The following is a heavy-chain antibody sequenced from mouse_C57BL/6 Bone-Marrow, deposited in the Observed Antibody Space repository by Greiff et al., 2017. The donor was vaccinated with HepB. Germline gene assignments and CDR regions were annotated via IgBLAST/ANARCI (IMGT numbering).Heavy chain of an antibody. CDR3: ARDSSSRFAY. D-gene: IGHD1-1*01. V-gene: IGHV1-20*01. CDR2: INPYNGDT. CDR1: GYSFTGYF. J-gene: IGHJ3*01. Sequence: VQLKESGPELVKPGDSVKISCKASGYSFTGYFMNWVMQSHGKSLEWIGRINPYNGDTFYNQKFKGKATLTVDKSSSTAHMELRSLTSEDSAVYYCARDSSSRFAYWGQGTLVTVSA.